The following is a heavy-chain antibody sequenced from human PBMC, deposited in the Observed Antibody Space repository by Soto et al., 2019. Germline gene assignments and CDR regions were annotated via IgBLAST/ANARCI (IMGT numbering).Heavy chain of an antibody. J-gene: IGHJ3*02. V-gene: IGHV3-74*03. CDR3: VRDRRLRGHPFDI. D-gene: IGHD2-21*02. CDR2: ISFDGTAT. Sequence: EVQLVESGGGLVQPGGSLRLSCAASGFSLSSSWMHWVRQAPGKGLVWVSRISFDGTATTSADAVKGRFIISRHNAKNTLFLQMHNLRADDTAMYYCVRDRRLRGHPFDIWGQGTFGSVSS. CDR1: GFSLSSSW.